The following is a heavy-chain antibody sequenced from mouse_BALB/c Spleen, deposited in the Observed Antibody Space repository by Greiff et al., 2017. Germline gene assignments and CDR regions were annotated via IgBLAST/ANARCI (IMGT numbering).Heavy chain of an antibody. CDR2: IDPANGNT. D-gene: IGHD2-4*01. CDR1: GFNIKDTY. V-gene: IGHV14-3*02. Sequence: VQLKESGAEFVKPGASVKLSCTASGFNIKDTYMHWVKQRPEQGLEWIGRIDPANGNTKYDPKFQGKATITADTSSNTAYLQLSSLTSEDTAVYYCARDDYDVDYWGQGTTLTVSS. CDR3: ARDDYDVDY. J-gene: IGHJ2*01.